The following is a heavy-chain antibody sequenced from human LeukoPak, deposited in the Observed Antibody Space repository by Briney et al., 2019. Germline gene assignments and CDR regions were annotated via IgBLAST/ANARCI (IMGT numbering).Heavy chain of an antibody. CDR1: GFSFSDHY. CDR2: INSRGSTI. CDR3: ARYWSSWSADF. V-gene: IGHV3-11*04. J-gene: IGHJ4*02. Sequence: GGSLRLSCAASGFSFSDHYMDWVRQAPGKGLECVSYINSRGSTISYADSVKGRFTISRDNAKNSLYLQMNSLRAEDTAVYYCARYWSSWSADFWGQGTLVTVSS. D-gene: IGHD6-13*01.